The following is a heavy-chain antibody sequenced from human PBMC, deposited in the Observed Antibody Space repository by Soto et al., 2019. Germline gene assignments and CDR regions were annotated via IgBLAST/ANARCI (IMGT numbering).Heavy chain of an antibody. V-gene: IGHV3-74*01. J-gene: IGHJ5*02. CDR2: INTDGSRT. CDR1: GFTFNNYW. Sequence: EVQLVESGGELVQPGGSLRLSCAASGFTFNNYWMHWVRQAPGKGLVWVSRINTDGSRTNYADSVKGRFTISRDNAKNTLYLQTDSLRAEDTAVYYCAKVATGSYNWFDPWGQGTLVTVSS. D-gene: IGHD1-1*01. CDR3: AKVATGSYNWFDP.